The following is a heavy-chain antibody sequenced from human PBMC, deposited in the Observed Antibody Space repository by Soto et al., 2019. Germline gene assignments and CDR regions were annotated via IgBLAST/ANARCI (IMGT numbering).Heavy chain of an antibody. D-gene: IGHD3-10*01. CDR1: GYTFTRSG. V-gene: IGHV1-18*01. Sequence: ASVKVSCKASGYTFTRSGISWVRQAPGQGLEWMGWISTYNGDTNYAQTIQGRVTMTTDTSTSTVHMEVRSLRSEDTAVYYCSRVDPGETSPFDHWGQGTLVTVSS. CDR3: SRVDPGETSPFDH. CDR2: ISTYNGDT. J-gene: IGHJ4*02.